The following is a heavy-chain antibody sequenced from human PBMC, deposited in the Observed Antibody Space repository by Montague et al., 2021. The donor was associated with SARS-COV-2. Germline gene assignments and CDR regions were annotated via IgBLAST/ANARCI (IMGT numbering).Heavy chain of an antibody. CDR1: GDSISSFY. Sequence: TLSLTCTVSGDSISSFYWNWIRQPAGKGLEWIGRIYASGGTNYNPSLKSRVTMSVDTSKNQFSLKPNSVTAADTAVYYCGRGVVAATPVVDYWGRGTLVTVSS. J-gene: IGHJ4*02. V-gene: IGHV4-4*07. CDR3: GRGVVAATPVVDY. CDR2: IYASGGT. D-gene: IGHD2-15*01.